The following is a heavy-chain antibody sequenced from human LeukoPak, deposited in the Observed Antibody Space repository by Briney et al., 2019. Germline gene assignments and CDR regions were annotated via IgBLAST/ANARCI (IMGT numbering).Heavy chain of an antibody. V-gene: IGHV3-73*01. Sequence: PGGSLRLSCAASGFTFSSYGMHWVRQASGKGLEWVGRIRSKANSYATAYAASVKGRFTISRDDSKNTAYLQMNSLKTEDTAVYYCTRRDYYDDYWGQGTLVTVSS. J-gene: IGHJ4*02. CDR2: IRSKANSYAT. CDR1: GFTFSSYG. D-gene: IGHD3-22*01. CDR3: TRRDYYDDY.